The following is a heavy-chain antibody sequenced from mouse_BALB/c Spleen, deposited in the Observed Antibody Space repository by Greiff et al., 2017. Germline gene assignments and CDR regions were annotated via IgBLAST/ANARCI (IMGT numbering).Heavy chain of an antibody. CDR2: IWWSDNK. J-gene: IGHJ4*01. CDR1: GFSLSTYGIG. Sequence: QVTLKVSGPGILQPSQTLSLTCSFSGFSLSTYGIGVGWIRQPSGKGLEWLAHIWWSDNKYYNTALKSRLTISKDTSNNQVFLKIASVDTADTATYYCARMGGNMDYWGQGTSVTVSS. CDR3: ARMGGNMDY. D-gene: IGHD2-1*01. V-gene: IGHV8-11*01.